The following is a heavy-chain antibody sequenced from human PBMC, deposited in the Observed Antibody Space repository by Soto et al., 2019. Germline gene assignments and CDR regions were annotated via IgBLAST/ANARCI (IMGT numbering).Heavy chain of an antibody. D-gene: IGHD3-16*01. CDR1: GFSLTTSGVG. V-gene: IGHV2-5*02. CDR3: AHSLGEDWFDP. Sequence: QITLKESGPPLVKSTQTLTLTCTFSGFSLTTSGVGVGWIRQPPGKALEWLALIYWDDDKRYSPSLKSRLTITKDTSKNQVVLMTTNMDPVDTATYYPAHSLGEDWFDPWGQGTLVTVSS. CDR2: IYWDDDK. J-gene: IGHJ5*02.